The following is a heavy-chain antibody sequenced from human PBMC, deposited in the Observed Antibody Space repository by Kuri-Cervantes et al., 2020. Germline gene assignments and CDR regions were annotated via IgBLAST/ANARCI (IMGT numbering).Heavy chain of an antibody. V-gene: IGHV5-51*01. CDR3: AKGGRSRWYARAEMEFDY. Sequence: ESPMISRKGSGYSFTSYWIGWVRQMPGKGLEWMGIIYPGDSHTRYSTSFQGQVTISADKSISTAYLQWSSLKASDTAMYYCAKGGRSRWYARAEMEFDYWGQGTMVTVSS. D-gene: IGHD6-13*01. J-gene: IGHJ4*02. CDR1: GYSFTSYW. CDR2: IYPGDSHT.